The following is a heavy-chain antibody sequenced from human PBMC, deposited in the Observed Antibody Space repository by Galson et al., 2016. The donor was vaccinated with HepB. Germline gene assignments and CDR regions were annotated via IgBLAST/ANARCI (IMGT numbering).Heavy chain of an antibody. CDR1: GFTFNYY. CDR3: ARNTPSPGNGAYFDY. CDR2: ISTTSSYA. J-gene: IGHJ4*02. V-gene: IGHV3-11*03. Sequence: LRLSCAASGFTFNYYMSWVRQAPGKGLEWISYISTTSSYALYADSVKGRFTISRDNARNSLYLQMNSLRADDTAVYYCARNTPSPGNGAYFDYWGRGALVTVSS. D-gene: IGHD1-14*01.